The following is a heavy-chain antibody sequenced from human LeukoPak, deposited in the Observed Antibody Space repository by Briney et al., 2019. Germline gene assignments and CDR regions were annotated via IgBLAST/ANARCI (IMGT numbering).Heavy chain of an antibody. CDR1: GFTVSSDY. Sequence: GGSLRLSCAASGFTVSSDYMSWVRQAPGKGLEWVSVIYSSSITSYADSVKGRYTISRHNSKNTLYLQMNSLRADDTAVYYCARGRGAANDAFDIWGQGTMVTVSS. CDR2: IYSSSIT. J-gene: IGHJ3*02. CDR3: ARGRGAANDAFDI. D-gene: IGHD3-10*01. V-gene: IGHV3-53*04.